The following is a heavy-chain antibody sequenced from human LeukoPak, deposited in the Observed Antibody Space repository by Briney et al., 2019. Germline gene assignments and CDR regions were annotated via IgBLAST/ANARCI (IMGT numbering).Heavy chain of an antibody. Sequence: GGCLRLSCATSGFTFSNYWMNWVRQAPGKGLEWVANIKQDGSEKYYVDSVKGRFTISRHNSKNTLYLQMNSLRAEDTAVYYCARAPYYYDFPDYWGQGTLVTVSS. J-gene: IGHJ4*02. V-gene: IGHV3-7*05. CDR2: IKQDGSEK. CDR3: ARAPYYYDFPDY. CDR1: GFTFSNYW. D-gene: IGHD3-22*01.